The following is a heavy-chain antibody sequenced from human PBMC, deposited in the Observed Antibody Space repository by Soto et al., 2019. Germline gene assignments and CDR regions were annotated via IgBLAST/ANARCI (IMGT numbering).Heavy chain of an antibody. Sequence: EVQLVESGGGLVQPGGSLRLSCAASGFSFSDYYMEWVRQVPGKGLEWVGRTRNKANSYSAEYAPPVKGRFTISRHDLEDSMYLQMNNLKTEDTAVYYCARDTGGSYDYWGQGALVTVSS. V-gene: IGHV3-72*01. D-gene: IGHD1-26*01. CDR1: GFSFSDYY. J-gene: IGHJ4*02. CDR3: ARDTGGSYDY. CDR2: TRNKANSYSA.